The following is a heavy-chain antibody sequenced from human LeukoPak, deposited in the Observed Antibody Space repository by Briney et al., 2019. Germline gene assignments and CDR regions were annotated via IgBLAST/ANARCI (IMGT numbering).Heavy chain of an antibody. J-gene: IGHJ6*03. Sequence: PGGSLRLSCEAYGFTFNDYGMSWVRQAPGQGPEWVSGITWNGEIIDYAASVKGRFTISRDNAKNSLYLRMNSLRDEDTALYYCARGGGSIRHSYYYYVAVWGKGTSVTVSS. D-gene: IGHD2-15*01. CDR1: GFTFNDYG. CDR3: ARGGGSIRHSYYYYVAV. V-gene: IGHV3-20*04. CDR2: ITWNGEII.